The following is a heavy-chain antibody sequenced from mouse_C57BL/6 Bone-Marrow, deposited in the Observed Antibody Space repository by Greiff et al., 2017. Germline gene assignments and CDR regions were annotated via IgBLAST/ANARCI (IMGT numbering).Heavy chain of an antibody. CDR1: GYTFTSYG. CDR3: ATRRAY. CDR2: IYPRSGNT. V-gene: IGHV1-81*01. Sequence: VQLQESGAELARPGASVKLSCKASGYTFTSYGISWVKQRTGQGLEWIGEIYPRSGNTYYNEKFKGKATLTADKSSSTAYLVLRSLTSEYSAVYFCATRRAYWGQGTLVTVSA. J-gene: IGHJ3*01.